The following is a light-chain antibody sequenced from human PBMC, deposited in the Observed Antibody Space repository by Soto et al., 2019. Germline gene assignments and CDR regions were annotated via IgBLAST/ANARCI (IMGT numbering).Light chain of an antibody. CDR3: SSYTTSSTNV. Sequence: QSALTQPASVSGSPGQSITISCTGTSSDVGGYNYVSWYQQHPGKAPKLMIYDVSNRPSGVSNRFSGSKSGNTASLTISGFQAEDEADYYCSSYTTSSTNVFGTGTKLTVL. CDR1: SSDVGGYNY. CDR2: DVS. J-gene: IGLJ1*01. V-gene: IGLV2-14*03.